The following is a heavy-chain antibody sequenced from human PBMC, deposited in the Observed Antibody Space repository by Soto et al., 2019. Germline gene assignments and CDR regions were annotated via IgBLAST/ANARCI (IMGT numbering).Heavy chain of an antibody. CDR2: INPNSGGT. J-gene: IGHJ5*02. D-gene: IGHD2-2*02. Sequence: VASVKVSCKASGYTFTGYYMHWVRQAPGQGLEWMGWINPNSGGTNYAQKFQGRVTMTRDTSISTAYMELSRLRSDDTAVYYCARSFGLYTNRFDPWGQGTLVTVSS. V-gene: IGHV1-2*02. CDR3: ARSFGLYTNRFDP. CDR1: GYTFTGYY.